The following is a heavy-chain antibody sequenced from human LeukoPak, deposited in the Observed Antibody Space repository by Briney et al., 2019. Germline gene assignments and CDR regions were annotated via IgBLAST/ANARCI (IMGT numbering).Heavy chain of an antibody. J-gene: IGHJ4*02. D-gene: IGHD6-13*01. CDR1: GFTFSSFA. V-gene: IGHV3-23*01. CDR2: ISGSGGDSGGST. Sequence: GGSLRLSCAASGFTFSSFAMSWVRQAPGKGLEWVSVSVISGSGGDSGGSTYYADSVKGRFTISRDGSNNTLYLQMNNLKVEDTAVYYCAKHRSGIAASGSNYWGQGTLVSVSS. CDR3: AKHRSGIAASGSNY.